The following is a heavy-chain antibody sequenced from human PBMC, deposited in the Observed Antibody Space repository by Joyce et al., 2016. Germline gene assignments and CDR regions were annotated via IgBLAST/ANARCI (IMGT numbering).Heavy chain of an antibody. Sequence: QVQLQQWGAGLLKPSETLSLTCAVYGASFTDYYWSWIRQPPGKGLEWIGEINHIGSTNYNPSLKSRVTVSVDTSKNQFSLKLRAVTAADTARYFCARVSVPGTYETNYWGQGALVTVSS. CDR1: GASFTDYY. CDR2: INHIGST. CDR3: ARVSVPGTYETNY. J-gene: IGHJ4*02. V-gene: IGHV4-34*01. D-gene: IGHD1/OR15-1a*01.